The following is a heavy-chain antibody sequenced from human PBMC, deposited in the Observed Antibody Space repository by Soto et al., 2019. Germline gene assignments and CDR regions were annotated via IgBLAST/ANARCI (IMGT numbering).Heavy chain of an antibody. V-gene: IGHV1-2*04. D-gene: IGHD2-2*01. CDR2: INPNSGGT. CDR3: ARGRASGYCSSTSCGYYYYMDV. CDR1: GYTFTGYY. J-gene: IGHJ6*03. Sequence: GASVKVSCKASGYTFTGYYMHWVRQAPGQGLEWMGWINPNSGGTNYAQKFQGWVTMTRDTSISTAYMELSRLRSDDTAVYYCARGRASGYCSSTSCGYYYYMDVSAKGTTVTVSS.